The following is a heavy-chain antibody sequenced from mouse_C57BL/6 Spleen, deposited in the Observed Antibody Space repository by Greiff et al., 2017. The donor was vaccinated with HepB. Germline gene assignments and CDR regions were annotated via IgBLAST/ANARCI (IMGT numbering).Heavy chain of an antibody. V-gene: IGHV1-82*01. D-gene: IGHD3-2*02. CDR1: GYAFSSSW. CDR2: IYPGDGDT. CDR3: AHSSGYVPAY. Sequence: VQLQQSGPELVKPGASVKISCKASGYAFSSSWMNWVKQRPGKGLEWIGRIYPGDGDTNYNGKFKGKATLTADKSSSTAYMQLSSLTSEDSAVYFCAHSSGYVPAYWGQGTLVTVSA. J-gene: IGHJ3*01.